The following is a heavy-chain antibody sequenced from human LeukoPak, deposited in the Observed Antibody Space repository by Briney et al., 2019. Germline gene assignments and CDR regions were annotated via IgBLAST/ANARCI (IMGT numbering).Heavy chain of an antibody. CDR3: AKDAVLRYFDWLPLDY. D-gene: IGHD3-9*01. J-gene: IGHJ4*02. V-gene: IGHV3-23*01. Sequence: GGSLRLSCAASGFTFSSYAMSWFRQAPGKGPDWVSAISGSGGSTYYADSVKGRFTISRDNSKNTLYLQMNSLRAEDTAVYYCAKDAVLRYFDWLPLDYWGQGTLVTVSS. CDR2: ISGSGGST. CDR1: GFTFSSYA.